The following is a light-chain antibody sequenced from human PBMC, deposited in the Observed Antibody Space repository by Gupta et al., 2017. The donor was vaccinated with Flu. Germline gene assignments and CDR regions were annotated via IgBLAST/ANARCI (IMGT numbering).Light chain of an antibody. Sequence: SITISCTGTSSDVGAYDYVSWYQQHPGKAPKLMIYEVNNRPSGVSNRFSGSKSGNTASLTISGLQTEDEADYFCSSYTSSSAYVFGSGTKVTVL. V-gene: IGLV2-14*01. CDR3: SSYTSSSAYV. CDR1: SSDVGAYDY. CDR2: EVN. J-gene: IGLJ1*01.